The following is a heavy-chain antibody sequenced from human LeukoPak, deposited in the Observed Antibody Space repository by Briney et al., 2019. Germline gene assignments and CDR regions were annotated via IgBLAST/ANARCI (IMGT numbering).Heavy chain of an antibody. V-gene: IGHV1-18*01. CDR3: ARGGIVATIPRDFDY. Sequence: ASVKVSCMASVYTFTSYGISWVRQAPGQGLEWMGWISAYNGNTNNAQKLQGRVTMTTDTSTSTAYMELRSLRSDDTAVYYCARGGIVATIPRDFDYWGQGTLVTVSS. D-gene: IGHD5-12*01. CDR1: VYTFTSYG. CDR2: ISAYNGNT. J-gene: IGHJ4*02.